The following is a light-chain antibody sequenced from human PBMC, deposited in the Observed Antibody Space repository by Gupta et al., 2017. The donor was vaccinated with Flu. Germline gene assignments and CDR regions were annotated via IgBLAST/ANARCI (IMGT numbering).Light chain of an antibody. CDR1: QSISSY. CDR3: QQSYSNPPT. Sequence: DIQMTQSPSSLSASVGDRVTITCRASQSISSYLNWYQQKPGKAPKLLIYAASSLQSGVPSRFSGSGSGTDFTLTISSLQPEEFATYYCQQSYSNPPTFGGGTKVEIK. V-gene: IGKV1-39*01. J-gene: IGKJ4*01. CDR2: AAS.